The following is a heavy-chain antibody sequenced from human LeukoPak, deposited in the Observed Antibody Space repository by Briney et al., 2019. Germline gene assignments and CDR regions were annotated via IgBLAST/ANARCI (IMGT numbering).Heavy chain of an antibody. CDR3: ARNRYYYGSRSYGVPNWFDP. CDR1: GYSISSGFY. J-gene: IGHJ5*02. D-gene: IGHD3-10*01. Sequence: PSETLSLTCTVSGYSISSGFYWAWIRQPPGKGLEWIGSVRHSWRTYYNPSLKSRVTISVDTSKNQFSLKLSSVTAADTAVYYCARNRYYYGSRSYGVPNWFDPWGQGTLVTVSS. V-gene: IGHV4-38-2*02. CDR2: VRHSWRT.